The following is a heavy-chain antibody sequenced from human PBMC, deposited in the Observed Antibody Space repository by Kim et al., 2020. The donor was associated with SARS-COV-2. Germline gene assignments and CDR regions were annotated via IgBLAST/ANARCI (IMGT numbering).Heavy chain of an antibody. CDR3: ASPGHSSGWGFWRY. Sequence: ASVKVSCKVSGYTLTELSMHWVRQAPGKGLEWMGGFDPEDGETIYAQKFQGRVTMTEDTSTDTAYMELSSLRSEDTAVYYCASPGHSSGWGFWRYWGQGTLVTVSS. CDR2: FDPEDGET. J-gene: IGHJ4*02. CDR1: GYTLTELS. V-gene: IGHV1-24*01. D-gene: IGHD6-19*01.